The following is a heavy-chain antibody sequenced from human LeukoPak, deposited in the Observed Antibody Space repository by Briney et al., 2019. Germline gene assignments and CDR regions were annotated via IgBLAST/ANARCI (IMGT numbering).Heavy chain of an antibody. V-gene: IGHV1-8*01. D-gene: IGHD6-13*01. Sequence: GASVNVSCKASGYTFTSYDINWVRQATGQGLEWMGWMNPNSGNTGYAQKFQGRVTITRNTSISTAYMELSSLRSEDTAVYYCARMYSSSWTQYAFDIWGQGTIVTVSS. CDR2: MNPNSGNT. CDR3: ARMYSSSWTQYAFDI. CDR1: GYTFTSYD. J-gene: IGHJ3*02.